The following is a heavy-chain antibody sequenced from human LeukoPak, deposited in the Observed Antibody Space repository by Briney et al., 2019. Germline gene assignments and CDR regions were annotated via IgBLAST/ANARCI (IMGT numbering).Heavy chain of an antibody. CDR1: GFTFNDYA. Sequence: PGGSLRLSCAASGFTFNDYAMSWVRQAAGKGLEWVSIIYSGGSTYYADSVKGRFTISRDNSKNTLYLQMNSLRAEDTAMYYCARTPQLAYWGQGTLVTVSS. D-gene: IGHD3-10*01. CDR3: ARTPQLAY. CDR2: IYSGGST. V-gene: IGHV3-53*01. J-gene: IGHJ4*02.